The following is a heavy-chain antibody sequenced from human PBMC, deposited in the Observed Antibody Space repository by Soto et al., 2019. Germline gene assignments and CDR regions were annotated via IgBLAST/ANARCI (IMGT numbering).Heavy chain of an antibody. V-gene: IGHV5-51*01. J-gene: IGHJ3*02. CDR2: IYPGDSDT. D-gene: IGHD6-13*01. Sequence: XESLKTSWTGSGCSITSYWIGWVRQMPGKGLEWMGIIYPGDSDTRYSPSFQGQVTISADKSISTAYLQWSSLKASETAMYYCERPLPYSSGWYAFDIWGQGTMVTVSS. CDR3: ERPLPYSSGWYAFDI. CDR1: GCSITSYW.